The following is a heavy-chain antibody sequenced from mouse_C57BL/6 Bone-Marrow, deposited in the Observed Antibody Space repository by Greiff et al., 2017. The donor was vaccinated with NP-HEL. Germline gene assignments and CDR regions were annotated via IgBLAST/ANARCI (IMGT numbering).Heavy chain of an antibody. CDR1: GFTFSSYA. V-gene: IGHV5-4*01. D-gene: IGHD2-1*01. Sequence: EVQGVESGGGLVKPGGSLKLSCAASGFTFSSYAMSWVRQTPEKRLEWVATISDGGSYTYYPDNVKGRFTISRDNAKNNLYLQMSHLKSEDTAMYYCARGYGNYDYFDYWGQGTTLTVSS. CDR3: ARGYGNYDYFDY. J-gene: IGHJ2*01. CDR2: ISDGGSYT.